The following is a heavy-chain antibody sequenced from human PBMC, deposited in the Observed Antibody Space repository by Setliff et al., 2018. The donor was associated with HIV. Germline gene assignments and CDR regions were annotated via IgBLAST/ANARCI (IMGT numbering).Heavy chain of an antibody. D-gene: IGHD6-19*01. CDR3: AREEQQWLVRGDAFDI. CDR1: GYTFTSFG. Sequence: SVKVSCKASGYTFTSFGLSWVRQAPGQGLEWMGGFIPVFRTANYAQKFQGRVTITADESTSTAYMELSSLRSEDTAVYYCAREEQQWLVRGDAFDIWGQGTMVTVSS. J-gene: IGHJ3*02. V-gene: IGHV1-69*13. CDR2: FIPVFRTA.